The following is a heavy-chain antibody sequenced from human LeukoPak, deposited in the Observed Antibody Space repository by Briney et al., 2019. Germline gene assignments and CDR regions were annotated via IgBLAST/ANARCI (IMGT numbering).Heavy chain of an antibody. Sequence: SGPTLVNPTQTLTLTCTFSGFSLSTSGVGVGWIRQPPGKALEWVAFIYWDDDKRYRPSLKSRLTITKDTSKNQVVLTMTNMEPVDTATYFCAHSSTWHASGFWGQGTLVTVSS. D-gene: IGHD6-13*01. V-gene: IGHV2-5*02. J-gene: IGHJ4*02. CDR3: AHSSTWHASGF. CDR1: GFSLSTSGVG. CDR2: IYWDDDK.